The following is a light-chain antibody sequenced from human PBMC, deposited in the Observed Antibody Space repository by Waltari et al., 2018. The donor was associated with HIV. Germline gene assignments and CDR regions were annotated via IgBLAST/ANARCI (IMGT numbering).Light chain of an antibody. CDR2: AAS. CDR3: QHSRA. J-gene: IGKJ1*01. Sequence: DIQMTQSPSSVSASVGDRVTITCRASQTINNHLNWYQQRPGKAPKLLIYAASSLQNEVPSRFSGSGSGTDFTLTISSLQPEDCTTFFCQHSRAFGQGTKVEIK. CDR1: QTINNH. V-gene: IGKV1-39*01.